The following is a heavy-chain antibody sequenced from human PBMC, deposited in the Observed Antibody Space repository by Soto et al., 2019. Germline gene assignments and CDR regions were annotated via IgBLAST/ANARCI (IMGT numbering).Heavy chain of an antibody. CDR2: IKQDGSEK. CDR3: ARDETYYYGSGPV. J-gene: IGHJ4*02. V-gene: IGHV3-7*01. D-gene: IGHD3-10*01. Sequence: PGGSLRLSCAASGFTLSTYWMSWVRQAPGKGLEWVANIKQDGSEKYYVDSVKGRFTISRDNAKNSLYLQMNSLRAEDTAVYYCARDETYYYGSGPVGGQGTLVTVSS. CDR1: GFTLSTYW.